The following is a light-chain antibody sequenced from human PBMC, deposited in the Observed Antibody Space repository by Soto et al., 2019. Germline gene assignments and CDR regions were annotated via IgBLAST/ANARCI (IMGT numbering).Light chain of an antibody. CDR3: HQYDDLPYT. Sequence: DIQMTQSPSSLSASVGDRVTIACQASQDIGNYLNWSQQKPGKAPKVLIYEASNLETGVPSRFSGSGSGTDFTFTISSLQPEDIAIYYCHQYDDLPYTFGQGTKLEI. J-gene: IGKJ2*01. V-gene: IGKV1-33*01. CDR2: EAS. CDR1: QDIGNY.